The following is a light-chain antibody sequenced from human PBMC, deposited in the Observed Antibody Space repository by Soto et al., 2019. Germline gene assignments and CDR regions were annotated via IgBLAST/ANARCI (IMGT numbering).Light chain of an antibody. CDR2: EVT. CDR3: SSYTSSSTYVV. J-gene: IGLJ2*01. V-gene: IGLV2-14*01. Sequence: QSALTQPASVSGSPGQSITIPCTGTSSDIGTYNYVSWFQQHPGKAPKLMIFEVTNRPSGVSSRFSGSKSGNTASLTISGLQAEDEADYYCSSYTSSSTYVVFGGGTKLTVL. CDR1: SSDIGTYNY.